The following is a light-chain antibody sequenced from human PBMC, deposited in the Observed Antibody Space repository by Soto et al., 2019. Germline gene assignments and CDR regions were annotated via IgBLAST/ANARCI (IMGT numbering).Light chain of an antibody. V-gene: IGKV3-20*01. CDR2: GAS. CDR1: QILDRNY. Sequence: EIVLTQSPGALSLSPGERATLSCRASQILDRNYLAWYQQKPGQAPKIIIFGASGRATGIPDRFSGSGSGTDFTLTISRLEPDDFAVYYCQHYGSSPTFGQGTKVDIK. J-gene: IGKJ1*01. CDR3: QHYGSSPT.